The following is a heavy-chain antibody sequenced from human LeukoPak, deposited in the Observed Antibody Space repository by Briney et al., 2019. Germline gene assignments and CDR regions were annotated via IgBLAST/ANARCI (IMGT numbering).Heavy chain of an antibody. Sequence: SETLSLTCTVSGGSISSSSYYWGWIRQPPGKGLEWIGRIYTSGSTNYNPSLKSRVTISVDTSKNQFSLKLSSVTAADTAVYYCARYWGPAAHDAFDIWGQGTMVTVSS. V-gene: IGHV4-39*07. CDR2: IYTSGST. D-gene: IGHD2-2*01. CDR3: ARYWGPAAHDAFDI. CDR1: GGSISSSSYY. J-gene: IGHJ3*02.